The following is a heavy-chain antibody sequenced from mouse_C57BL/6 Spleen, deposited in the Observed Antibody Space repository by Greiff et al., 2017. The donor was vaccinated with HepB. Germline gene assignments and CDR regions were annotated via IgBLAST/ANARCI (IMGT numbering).Heavy chain of an antibody. CDR1: GFTFSDYG. CDR3: AREDYDEGV. J-gene: IGHJ2*01. CDR2: ISSGSSTI. V-gene: IGHV5-17*01. Sequence: DVQLVESGGGLVKPGGSLKLSCAASGFTFSDYGMHWVRQAPEKGLEWVAYISSGSSTIYYADTVKGRFTISRDNAKNTLFLQMTSLRSEDTAMYYCAREDYDEGVWGQGTTLTVSS. D-gene: IGHD2-4*01.